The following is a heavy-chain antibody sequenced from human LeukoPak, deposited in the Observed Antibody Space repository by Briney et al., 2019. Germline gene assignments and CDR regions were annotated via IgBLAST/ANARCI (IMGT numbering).Heavy chain of an antibody. V-gene: IGHV4-39*01. J-gene: IGHJ4*02. Sequence: SETLSLTCTVSGGSISSSSYYWGWIRQPPGKGLEWIESIYYSGSTYYNPSLKSRVTISVDTSKNQFSLKLSSVTASDTAVYYCATPGYCSGGSCYVDFDYWGQGTLVTVSS. CDR2: IYYSGST. CDR3: ATPGYCSGGSCYVDFDY. CDR1: GGSISSSSYY. D-gene: IGHD2-15*01.